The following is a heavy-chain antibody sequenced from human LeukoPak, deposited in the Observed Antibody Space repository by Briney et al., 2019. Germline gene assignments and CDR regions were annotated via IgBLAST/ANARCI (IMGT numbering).Heavy chain of an antibody. CDR1: GYTFTSYG. D-gene: IGHD5-12*01. V-gene: IGHV1-18*01. CDR2: ISTYNGNT. Sequence: GASVKVSCKASGYTFTSYGISWVRQAPGQGLEWMGWISTYNGNTNYAQKLQDRVTMATDTSTSTAYMELRSLKSDDTVVYYCATTRRSGYVTFDYWGQGTLVTVSS. J-gene: IGHJ4*02. CDR3: ATTRRSGYVTFDY.